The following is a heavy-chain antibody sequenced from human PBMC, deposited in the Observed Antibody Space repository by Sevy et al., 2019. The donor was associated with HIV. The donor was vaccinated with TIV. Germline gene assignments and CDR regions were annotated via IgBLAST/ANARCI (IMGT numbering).Heavy chain of an antibody. CDR2: ISYDGSNK. Sequence: GGSLRLSCAASGFTFSSYAMHWVRQAPGKGLEWVAVISYDGSNKYYADSVKGRFTISRDNSKNTLYLQMNSLRSEDTAVYYCAKESVSWYLDFWGQGTLVTVSS. D-gene: IGHD6-13*01. CDR3: AKESVSWYLDF. V-gene: IGHV3-30-3*01. CDR1: GFTFSSYA. J-gene: IGHJ4*02.